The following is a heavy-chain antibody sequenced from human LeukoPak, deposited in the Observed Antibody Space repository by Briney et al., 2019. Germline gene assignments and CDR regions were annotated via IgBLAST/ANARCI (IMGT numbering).Heavy chain of an antibody. CDR2: LSGRGGNS. CDR3: AKKFTGTTVISGDYFDY. CDR1: GFTFSIYV. V-gene: IGHV3-23*01. J-gene: IGHJ4*02. Sequence: GGSLRLSCAASGFTFSIYVMSWVRQAPGKGLEWVSTLSGRGGNSYYADSVKGRFTISRDNSKNTLYLQMNSLRAEDTAVYYCAKKFTGTTVISGDYFDYWGQGTLVTVSS. D-gene: IGHD4-17*01.